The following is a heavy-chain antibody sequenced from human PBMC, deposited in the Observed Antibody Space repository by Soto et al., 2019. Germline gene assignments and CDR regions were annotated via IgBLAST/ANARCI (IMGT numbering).Heavy chain of an antibody. V-gene: IGHV3-21*01. CDR1: GFTFSSYS. D-gene: IGHD2-8*02. Sequence: EVQLVESGGGLVKPGGSLRLSCAASGFTFSSYSTNWVRQAPGKGLEWVSSISSSSSYIYYADSVKGRFTISRDNAKNSRYLQRNSLRAEDTAVYYCARDTGSSSGYYYYGMDVWGQGTTVTVSS. J-gene: IGHJ6*02. CDR3: ARDTGSSSGYYYYGMDV. CDR2: ISSSSSYI.